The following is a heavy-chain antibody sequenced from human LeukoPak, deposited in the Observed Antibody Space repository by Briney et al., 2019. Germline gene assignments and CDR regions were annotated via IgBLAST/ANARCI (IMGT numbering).Heavy chain of an antibody. D-gene: IGHD6-13*01. V-gene: IGHV3-23*01. Sequence: QPGGSLRLSCAASGFTFSSYAMSWVRQAPGKGLQWVSAISGDGGITYYADSVKGRFTISRDTSKNTVSLQMNSLRVEDTAVYYCAKVAATGGFYYYGMDVWGQGTTVIVSS. CDR2: ISGDGGIT. CDR1: GFTFSSYA. CDR3: AKVAATGGFYYYGMDV. J-gene: IGHJ6*02.